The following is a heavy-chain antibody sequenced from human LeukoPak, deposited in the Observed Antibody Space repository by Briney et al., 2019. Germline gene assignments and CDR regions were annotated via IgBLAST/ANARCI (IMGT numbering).Heavy chain of an antibody. D-gene: IGHD3-3*01. CDR2: IFTSGST. J-gene: IGHJ6*03. CDR3: AKSGVAYYYYYMDV. Sequence: SVTLSLPCTVSGGSISSGTYYWGWIRQPAGKGLERIGHIFTSGSTNYNPSLKSRVTISVDTSKNQFSLKLSSVTAADTAVYYCAKSGVAYYYYYMDVWGKGTTVTVSS. V-gene: IGHV4-61*09. CDR1: GGSISSGTYY.